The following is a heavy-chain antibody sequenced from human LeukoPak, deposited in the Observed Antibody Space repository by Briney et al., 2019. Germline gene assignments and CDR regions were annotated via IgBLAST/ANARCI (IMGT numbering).Heavy chain of an antibody. J-gene: IGHJ4*02. CDR1: GDSISSGYY. CDR3: ARVYSSGSLDY. D-gene: IGHD6-19*01. CDR2: IYHSGST. V-gene: IGHV4-38-2*02. Sequence: SETLSLTCTVSGDSISSGYYWGWIRQPPGKGLEWIGSIYHSGSTYYNPSLKSRVTISVDTSKNQFSLKLSSVTAADTAVYYCARVYSSGSLDYWGQGTLVTVSS.